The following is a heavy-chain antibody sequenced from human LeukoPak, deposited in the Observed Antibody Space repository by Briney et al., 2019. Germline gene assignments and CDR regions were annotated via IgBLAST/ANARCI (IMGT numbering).Heavy chain of an antibody. CDR1: GGSFSGYY. Sequence: KPSETLSLTCAVYGGSFSGYYWSWIRQPPGKGLEWIGEINHSGSTNYNPSLKSRVTISVDTSKNQFSLKLSSVTAADTAVSYCARSSVWSGYPFDYWGQGTLVTVSS. D-gene: IGHD3-3*01. J-gene: IGHJ4*02. CDR3: ARSSVWSGYPFDY. V-gene: IGHV4-34*01. CDR2: INHSGST.